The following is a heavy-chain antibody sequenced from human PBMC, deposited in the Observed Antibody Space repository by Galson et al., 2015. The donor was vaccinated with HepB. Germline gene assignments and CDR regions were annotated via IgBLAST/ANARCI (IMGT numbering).Heavy chain of an antibody. V-gene: IGHV3-30-3*01. J-gene: IGHJ4*02. CDR2: ISYDGSNK. CDR1: RFTFSNYA. Sequence: SLRLSCAASRFTFSNYAMHWVRQAPGKGLEWVALISYDGSNKDYADSVMGRFTISRDNSKNTLYLQLSGLRAEDKAVYYCARGRLSPLGYDSSGNYSPAYYFDYWGQGTLVTVSS. CDR3: ARGRLSPLGYDSSGNYSPAYYFDY. D-gene: IGHD3-22*01.